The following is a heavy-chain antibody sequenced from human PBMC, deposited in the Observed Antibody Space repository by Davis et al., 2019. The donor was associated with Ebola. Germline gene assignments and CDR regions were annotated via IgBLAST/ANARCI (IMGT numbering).Heavy chain of an antibody. CDR3: ANLNWNYGRSRYFDS. CDR1: GDSIRSYY. V-gene: IGHV4-4*07. CDR2: IYTSGST. Sequence: PSETLSLTCTVSGDSIRSYYWSWIRQPAEKGLEWIGRIYTSGSTNYNPSLKSRVTMSVDTSKNQFSLKLSSVTAADTAVYYCANLNWNYGRSRYFDSWGQGTLVTVSS. J-gene: IGHJ4*02. D-gene: IGHD1-7*01.